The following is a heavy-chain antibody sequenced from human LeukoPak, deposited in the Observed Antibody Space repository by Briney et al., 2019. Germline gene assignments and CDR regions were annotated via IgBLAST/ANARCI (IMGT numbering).Heavy chain of an antibody. CDR1: GFTFSSYG. J-gene: IGHJ4*02. Sequence: GALRLSCAASGFTFSSYGMHWVRQAPGKGLEWVAVIWYDGSNKYYADSVKGRFTISRDNSKNTLYLQMNSLRAEDTAVYYCARDYHPYSSHDPPPDYWGQGTLVTVSS. V-gene: IGHV3-33*01. D-gene: IGHD6-13*01. CDR2: IWYDGSNK. CDR3: ARDYHPYSSHDPPPDY.